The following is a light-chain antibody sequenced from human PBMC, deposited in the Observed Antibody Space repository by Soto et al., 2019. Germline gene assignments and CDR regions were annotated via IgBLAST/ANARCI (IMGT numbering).Light chain of an antibody. CDR2: VAS. Sequence: PGERATLSCSASQTVSRNFLAWYQQKNGQAPRLLIHVASARATGTPDRFSGSGSGTDFTLTISRLEPEDFAVYYCQQLGTSPRYTFGQGTRVDIK. CDR1: QTVSRNF. V-gene: IGKV3-20*01. CDR3: QQLGTSPRYT. J-gene: IGKJ2*01.